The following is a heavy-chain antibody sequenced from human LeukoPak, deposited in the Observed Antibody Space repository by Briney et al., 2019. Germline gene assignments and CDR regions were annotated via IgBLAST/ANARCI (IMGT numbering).Heavy chain of an antibody. CDR3: ARGGAWLRLDAFDL. V-gene: IGHV3-30-3*01. CDR2: VSFDGTSK. CDR1: GFTFSTYA. D-gene: IGHD5-12*01. Sequence: GRSLRLSCAASGFTFSTYAMHWVRQTPGKGLEWVAVVSFDGTSKYYADSVKSRLTISRDNSKNTLYLQMNNVRTEGTAVYSCARGGAWLRLDAFDLWGQGTVVTVSS. J-gene: IGHJ3*01.